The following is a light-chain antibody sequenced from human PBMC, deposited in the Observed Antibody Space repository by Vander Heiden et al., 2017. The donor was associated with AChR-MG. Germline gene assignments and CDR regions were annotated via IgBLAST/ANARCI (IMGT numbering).Light chain of an antibody. J-gene: IGLJ2*01. CDR3: CSYAGSYTVV. V-gene: IGLV2-11*01. CDR2: DVS. Sequence: QSALTQPRPVSGSPGQSVTISCTGTSSDVGGYNYVSWYQQHPGKAPYLMVYDVSKRPSGVPDRFSGSKSGNTASLTISGLQAEDEADYYCCSYAGSYTVVFGGGNKLTVL. CDR1: SSDVGGYNY.